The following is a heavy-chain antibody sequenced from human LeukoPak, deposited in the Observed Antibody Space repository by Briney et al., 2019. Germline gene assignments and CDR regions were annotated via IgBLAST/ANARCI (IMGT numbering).Heavy chain of an antibody. J-gene: IGHJ4*02. CDR2: IYYSGST. CDR3: ARDQDY. Sequence: SETLSLTCTVSGGSVSSGSYYWSWIRQPPGKGLGWIGYIYYSGSTNYNPSLKSRVTISVDTSKNQFSLKLSSVTAADTAVYYCARDQDYWGQGTLVTVSS. V-gene: IGHV4-61*01. CDR1: GGSVSSGSYY.